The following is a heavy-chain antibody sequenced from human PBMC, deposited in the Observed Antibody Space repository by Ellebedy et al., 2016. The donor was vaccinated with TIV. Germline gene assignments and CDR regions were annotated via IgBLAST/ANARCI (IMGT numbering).Heavy chain of an antibody. CDR2: IGGSGDGI. CDR3: VRDHQAHDY. V-gene: IGHV3-11*01. CDR1: GFSFSEYY. J-gene: IGHJ4*02. Sequence: GESLKISCATSGFSFSEYYMSWIRQAPGKGLEWVAYIGGSGDGIYYADSVKGQFTISRDNAKNSLYLQMSSLRPEDTAVYYCVRDHQAHDYWGQGSRVTVSS.